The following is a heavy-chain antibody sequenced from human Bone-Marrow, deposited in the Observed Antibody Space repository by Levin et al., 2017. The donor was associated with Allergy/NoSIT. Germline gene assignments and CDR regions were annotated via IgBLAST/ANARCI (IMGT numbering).Heavy chain of an antibody. Sequence: PSETLSLTCTVSGGLISTSTYYWGWIRQPPGKGLEWIASIFNNGSPYYNPSLKSRVTISVDMSRNHFSLNLNSVTATDSAMYYCARHKYTTSADFDTWGQGTLVAVSS. CDR1: GGLISTSTYY. CDR2: IFNNGSP. CDR3: ARHKYTTSADFDT. D-gene: IGHD2-2*02. J-gene: IGHJ4*02. V-gene: IGHV4-39*02.